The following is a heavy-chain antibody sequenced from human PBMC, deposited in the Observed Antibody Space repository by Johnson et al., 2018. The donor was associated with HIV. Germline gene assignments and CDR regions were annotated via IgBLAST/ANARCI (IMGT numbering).Heavy chain of an antibody. D-gene: IGHD4-23*01. J-gene: IGHJ3*02. V-gene: IGHV3-7*01. CDR2: IKQDGSEK. CDR1: GFSFSTYA. Sequence: EVQLVESGGGVVQPGRSLRVSCAASGFSFSTYAMHWVRQAPGKGLEWVANIKQDGSEKYYVDSVKGRFTISRNNSKNTMYLQMNSLRTEDTAVYYCANLGDYSGNNGFDIWGQGTMVTVSS. CDR3: ANLGDYSGNNGFDI.